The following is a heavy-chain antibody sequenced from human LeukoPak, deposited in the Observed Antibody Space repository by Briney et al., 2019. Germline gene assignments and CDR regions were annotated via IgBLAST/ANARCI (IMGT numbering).Heavy chain of an antibody. Sequence: GALRLSCAASGFTVSSNYMSWVRQAPGKGLEWVSVIYSGGSTYYADSVKGRFTISRDNSKNTLYLQMNSLRAEDTAVYYCAKNPYRGSTPPTYFDYWGQGTLVTVSS. J-gene: IGHJ4*02. V-gene: IGHV3-53*05. CDR2: IYSGGST. CDR3: AKNPYRGSTPPTYFDY. CDR1: GFTVSSNY. D-gene: IGHD2-21*01.